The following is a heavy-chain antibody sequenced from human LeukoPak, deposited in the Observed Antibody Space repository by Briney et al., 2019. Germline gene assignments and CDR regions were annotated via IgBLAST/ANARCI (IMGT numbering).Heavy chain of an antibody. CDR3: ATGGDYYDSSGYSY. V-gene: IGHV1-24*01. CDR2: FDPEDGET. J-gene: IGHJ4*02. Sequence: GASVKVSFKVSGYTLTELSMHWVRRAPGKGLEWMGGFDPEDGETIYAQKFQGRVTMTEDTSTDTAYMELSSLRSEDTAVYYCATGGDYYDSSGYSYWGQGTLVTASS. D-gene: IGHD3-22*01. CDR1: GYTLTELS.